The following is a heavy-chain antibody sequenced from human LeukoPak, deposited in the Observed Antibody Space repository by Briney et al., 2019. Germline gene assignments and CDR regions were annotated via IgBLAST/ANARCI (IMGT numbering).Heavy chain of an antibody. CDR3: AKDIMRHSSSWFPFDY. CDR1: GFTFSHYY. V-gene: IGHV3-23*01. CDR2: VSRSGDRT. D-gene: IGHD6-13*01. J-gene: IGHJ4*02. Sequence: GGSLRLSCAASGFTFSHYYMSWVRQAPGKGLEWVSGVSRSGDRTYYADSVKGRFTISRDNSKNTLFLQMNSLRVEDTALYYCAKDIMRHSSSWFPFDYWGQGTLVTVSS.